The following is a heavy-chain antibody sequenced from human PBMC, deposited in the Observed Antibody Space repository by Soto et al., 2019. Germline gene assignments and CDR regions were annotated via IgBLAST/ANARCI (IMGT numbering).Heavy chain of an antibody. J-gene: IGHJ4*02. V-gene: IGHV1-2*02. CDR2: SDPKTGGT. Sequence: ASVKVSCKASGYTFTGYNVHWVRQAPGQGLEWMGCSDPKTGGTKYARKFQGRFIMTTDTSSSTGYMEILGLHSDDTAVSYCWVRIAGTTEALSDCWGQGTQVTVSS. CDR1: GYTFTGYN. D-gene: IGHD6-13*01. CDR3: WVRIAGTTEALSDC.